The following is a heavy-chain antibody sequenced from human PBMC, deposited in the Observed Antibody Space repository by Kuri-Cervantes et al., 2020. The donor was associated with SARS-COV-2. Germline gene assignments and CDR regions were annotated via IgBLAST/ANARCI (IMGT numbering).Heavy chain of an antibody. CDR2: IVPIFGTA. D-gene: IGHD3-16*01. CDR3: ASLGDAGDLSPPFDY. CDR1: GGTFSSYA. Sequence: SVKVSCKASGGTFSSYAISWVRQAPGQGLEWMGGIVPIFGTANYAQKFQGRVTITADESTSTAYMELSSLRSEDTAVYYCASLGDAGDLSPPFDYWGQGTLVTVSS. V-gene: IGHV1-69*13. J-gene: IGHJ4*02.